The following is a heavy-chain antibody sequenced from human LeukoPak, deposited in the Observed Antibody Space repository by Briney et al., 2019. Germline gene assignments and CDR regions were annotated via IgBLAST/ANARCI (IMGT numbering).Heavy chain of an antibody. CDR1: GGSISSGSYY. CDR3: ARDSRSGSYCSVAFDI. D-gene: IGHD1-26*01. J-gene: IGHJ3*02. V-gene: IGHV4-61*02. Sequence: SQTLSLTCTVSGGSISSGSYYWSWIRQPAGKGLEWIGRIYTSGSTNYNPSLKSRVTISVDTSKNQFSLKLSSVTAADTAVYYCARDSRSGSYCSVAFDIWGQGTMVTVSS. CDR2: IYTSGST.